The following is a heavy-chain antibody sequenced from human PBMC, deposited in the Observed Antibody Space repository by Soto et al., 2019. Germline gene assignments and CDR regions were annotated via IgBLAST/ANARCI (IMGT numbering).Heavy chain of an antibody. Sequence: QVQLVQSGAEVKKPGASVKVSCKASGYTFTAYYMHWLRQAPGQGLEWMGWINPNSGGTNYAQRFQGRVTVTNDTSISTTYMELSSLGSDDTAVYYCARGDFDRSGNYNAGWFAPWGQGTLGTVAS. CDR1: GYTFTAYY. D-gene: IGHD3-22*01. V-gene: IGHV1-2*02. CDR3: ARGDFDRSGNYNAGWFAP. J-gene: IGHJ5*02. CDR2: INPNSGGT.